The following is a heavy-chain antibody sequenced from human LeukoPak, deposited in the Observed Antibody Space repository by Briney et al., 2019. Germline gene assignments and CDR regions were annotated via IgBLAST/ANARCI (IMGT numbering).Heavy chain of an antibody. J-gene: IGHJ3*02. CDR2: IIPIFGTA. Sequence: SSVKVSCKASGGTFSSYAISWVRHAPGQGLVWMGGIIPIFGTANYAQKFQGRDTITADESTSTAYMELSSLRSEDTAVYYCARSLSGYVWGGAFDIWGQGTMVTVSS. CDR1: GGTFSSYA. CDR3: ARSLSGYVWGGAFDI. D-gene: IGHD5-12*01. V-gene: IGHV1-69*01.